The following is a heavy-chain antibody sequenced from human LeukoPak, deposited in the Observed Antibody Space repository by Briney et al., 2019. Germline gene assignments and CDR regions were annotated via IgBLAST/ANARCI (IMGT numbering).Heavy chain of an antibody. CDR3: VRDAAYSAFNM. J-gene: IGHJ3*02. V-gene: IGHV3-48*02. CDR1: GFAFNTYS. Sequence: GGSLRLSCAASGFAFNTYSMNWVRQAPGKGLEWVSSITSSSTTIYYADSVKGRFTISRDNAKDSLYLQINSLRDEDTAVYYCVRDAAYSAFNMWGQGTMVTVSS. D-gene: IGHD4-11*01. CDR2: ITSSSTTI.